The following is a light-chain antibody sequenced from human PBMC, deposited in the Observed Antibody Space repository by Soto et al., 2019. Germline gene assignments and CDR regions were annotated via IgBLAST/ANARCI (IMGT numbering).Light chain of an antibody. CDR2: DVS. CDR3: SSFASRRTEV. CDR1: SSDVGGYNY. V-gene: IGLV2-14*03. J-gene: IGLJ1*01. Sequence: QSVLTQPASVSGSPGQSITISCTGTSSDVGGYNYVSWYQHHPGKAPKLIIYDVSNRPSGVSNRFSGSKSGNTASLSISGFQVEEEADYYCSSFASRRTEVFGTGTKVTVL.